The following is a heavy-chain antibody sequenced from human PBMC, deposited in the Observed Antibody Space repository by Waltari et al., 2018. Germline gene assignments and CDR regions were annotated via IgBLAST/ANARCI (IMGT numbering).Heavy chain of an antibody. CDR3: ARDRRYYDSSGIGY. D-gene: IGHD3-22*01. CDR1: GGTFSSYA. CDR2: IIPSLGIA. J-gene: IGHJ4*02. V-gene: IGHV1-69*10. Sequence: QVQLVQSGAEVTKPGSSVKVSCKASGGTFSSYAISWMRQAPGQGLGWMGGIIPSLGIANYAQKFQCRVTITADKSTSTAYMELSSLRSEDTAVYYWARDRRYYDSSGIGYWGQGTLVTVAS.